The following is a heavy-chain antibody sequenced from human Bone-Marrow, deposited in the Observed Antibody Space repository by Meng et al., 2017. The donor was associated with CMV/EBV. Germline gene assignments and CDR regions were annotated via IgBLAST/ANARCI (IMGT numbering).Heavy chain of an antibody. V-gene: IGHV3-11*01. J-gene: IGHJ6*01. CDR2: ISSSGSTI. CDR3: ARDGAPPHGYCSSTSCLYRIYYYYGMDV. Sequence: GGSLRLSCAASGFTFSDYYMSWIRQAPGKGLEWVSYISSSGSTIYYADSVKGRFTISRDNAKNSLYLQMNSLRAEDTAVYYCARDGAPPHGYCSSTSCLYRIYYYYGMDVWGQGATVTVSS. CDR1: GFTFSDYY. D-gene: IGHD2-2*03.